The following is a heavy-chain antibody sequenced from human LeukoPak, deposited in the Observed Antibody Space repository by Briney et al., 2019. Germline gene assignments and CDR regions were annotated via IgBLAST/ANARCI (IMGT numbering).Heavy chain of an antibody. D-gene: IGHD3-10*01. CDR3: ARMTEARPFGELLPIT. CDR1: GGTFSSYA. Sequence: SVKVSCKASGGTFSSYAISWVRQAPGQGLEWMGRIIPILGKANYAQKFQGRVTITADKSTSTAYMELSSLRSEDTAVYYCARMTEARPFGELLPITWGQGTLVTVSS. CDR2: IIPILGKA. V-gene: IGHV1-69*04. J-gene: IGHJ5*02.